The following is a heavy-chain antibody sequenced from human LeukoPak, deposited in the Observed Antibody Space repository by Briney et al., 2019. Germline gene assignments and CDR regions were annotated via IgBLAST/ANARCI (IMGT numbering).Heavy chain of an antibody. D-gene: IGHD6-19*01. Sequence: GGSLTLYCAASGFTFSKYWMLWVRQDPGKGLESVSRINTDGTVTTYADSVKGRFTVSRDNADNTMFLQMNSVRDEDTAVYYCATKQWLAPPPDSWGQGTPVTVSS. J-gene: IGHJ4*02. CDR3: ATKQWLAPPPDS. CDR2: INTDGTVT. V-gene: IGHV3-74*01. CDR1: GFTFSKYW.